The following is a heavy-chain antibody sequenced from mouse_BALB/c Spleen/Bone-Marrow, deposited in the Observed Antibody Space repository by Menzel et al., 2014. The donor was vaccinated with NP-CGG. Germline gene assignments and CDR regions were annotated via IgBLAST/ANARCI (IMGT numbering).Heavy chain of an antibody. Sequence: EVKLMESGAELVKPGASVKLSCTASGFNIKDTYMHWVEQRPEQGLEWIGRIDPANCNTKYDPKFQGKATITADTSSHTAYLQLSSLTSEDTAVYYCAAYYYGTYGFAYWGQGTPVTVSA. D-gene: IGHD1-1*01. CDR1: GFNIKDTY. V-gene: IGHV14-3*02. CDR2: IDPANCNT. J-gene: IGHJ3*01. CDR3: AAYYYGTYGFAY.